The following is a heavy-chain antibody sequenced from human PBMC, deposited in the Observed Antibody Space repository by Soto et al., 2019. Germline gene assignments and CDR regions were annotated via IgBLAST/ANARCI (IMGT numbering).Heavy chain of an antibody. CDR2: IYHRGLT. D-gene: IGHD5-18*01. CDR1: GASITSDEYY. CDR3: ARVPRDAAMGHFDY. Sequence: QVHLQESGPGLVTLSQTLSLTCTVSGASITSDEYYWGWIRQPPGKGLEYIAYIYHRGLTDYNPSLNSRVTISIDTSKSQSSLNLTPVSDAYTAVYYCARVPRDAAMGHFDYWRQGSLVTLSS. V-gene: IGHV4-30-4*01. J-gene: IGHJ4*02.